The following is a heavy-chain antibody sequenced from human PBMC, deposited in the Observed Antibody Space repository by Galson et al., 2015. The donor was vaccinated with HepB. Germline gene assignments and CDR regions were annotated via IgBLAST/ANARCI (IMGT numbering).Heavy chain of an antibody. CDR3: ALLKDDISHPDE. CDR1: GFTFSAYA. J-gene: IGHJ4*02. CDR2: INYSGSGT. D-gene: IGHD3-9*01. Sequence: SLRLSCAASGFTFSAYAMSWVRQAPGEGLEWVSTINYSGSGTYYPDSVKGRITISRDNYKNSLYLQMNSLRAEDTAVYYCALLKDDISHPDEWGQGTLATVSS. V-gene: IGHV3-23*01.